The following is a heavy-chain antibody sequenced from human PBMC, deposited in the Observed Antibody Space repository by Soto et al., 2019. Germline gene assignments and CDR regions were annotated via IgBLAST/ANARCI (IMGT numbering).Heavy chain of an antibody. CDR3: ASGLAAAAPPLYYYYGMDV. CDR2: IYYSGST. D-gene: IGHD6-13*01. V-gene: IGHV4-31*03. CDR1: GGSISSGGYY. Sequence: QVQLQESGPGLVKPSQTLSLTCTVSGGSISSGGYYWSWIRQHPGKGLEWIGYIYYSGSTYYNPSLRSGVTISVDTSKNQFSLKLSSVTAADTAVYYCASGLAAAAPPLYYYYGMDVWGQGTTVTVSS. J-gene: IGHJ6*02.